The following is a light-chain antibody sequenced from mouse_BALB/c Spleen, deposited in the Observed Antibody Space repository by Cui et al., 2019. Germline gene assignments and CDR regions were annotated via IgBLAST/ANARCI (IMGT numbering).Light chain of an antibody. CDR1: SRVSY. CDR2: STS. CDR3: HQWSIYPWT. J-gene: IGKJ1*01. Sequence: IVLTQSPAIMSASLGEEVTLTCSASSRVSYMHGYQQKSVTAPKLLMYSTSNLASGIPSRFSGSASGTFYSLTISSVEAEDAADYYCHQWSIYPWTVGGGTKLEIK. V-gene: IGKV4-80*01.